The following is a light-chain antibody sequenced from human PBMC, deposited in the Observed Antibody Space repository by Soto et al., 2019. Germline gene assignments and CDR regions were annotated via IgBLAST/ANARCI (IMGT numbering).Light chain of an antibody. Sequence: QSALTQPPSASGSPGQSVTISCTGTSYDVGGYNYVSWYQQHPGKAPKLMIYEVIKRPSGVPDRFSGSKSGNTAPLTVSGLQAEDEADYYCSSYAGSNHLEFGGGTKLTVL. V-gene: IGLV2-8*01. CDR1: SYDVGGYNY. CDR3: SSYAGSNHLE. J-gene: IGLJ2*01. CDR2: EVI.